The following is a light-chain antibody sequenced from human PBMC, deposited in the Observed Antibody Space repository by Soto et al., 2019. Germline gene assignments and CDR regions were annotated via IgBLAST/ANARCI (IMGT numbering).Light chain of an antibody. V-gene: IGLV2-14*01. CDR2: EVS. J-gene: IGLJ3*02. CDR1: SSDVGGYNY. CDR3: SSYTSRSLWV. Sequence: QSALTPPASVSGSPGQSITISCTGTSSDVGGYNYVSWYQQHPVKDPKLMIYEVSNRPSRVSKRFSGSKAGNTASQTISGLQAEDEADYDCSSYTSRSLWVFGGGTKLTGL.